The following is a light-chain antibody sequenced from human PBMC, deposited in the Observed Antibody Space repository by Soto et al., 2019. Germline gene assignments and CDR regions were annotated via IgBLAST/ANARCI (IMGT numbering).Light chain of an antibody. Sequence: QSVLTQPPSVSGAPGQRVTISCTGSSSNIGAGYDVHWYQQLPGTAPKLLIYGNSNRPSGVPDRFSGSRSGTSASLAITGLQAEDEADYYCQSYDSSLSSVLFGGGTKLTDL. CDR1: SSNIGAGYD. V-gene: IGLV1-40*01. J-gene: IGLJ2*01. CDR2: GNS. CDR3: QSYDSSLSSVL.